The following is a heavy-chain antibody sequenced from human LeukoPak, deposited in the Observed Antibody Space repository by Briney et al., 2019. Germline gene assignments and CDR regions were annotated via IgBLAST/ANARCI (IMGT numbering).Heavy chain of an antibody. CDR3: VKAVQLWFYYFDY. J-gene: IGHJ4*02. V-gene: IGHV3-9*01. CDR2: ISWNSGSI. D-gene: IGHD5-18*01. Sequence: GGSLRLSCAASGFTFDDYAMHWVRQAPGKGLEWVSGISWNSGSIGYADSVKGRFTISRDNAKNSLYLQMNSLRAEDTALYYCVKAVQLWFYYFDYRGQGTLVTVSS. CDR1: GFTFDDYA.